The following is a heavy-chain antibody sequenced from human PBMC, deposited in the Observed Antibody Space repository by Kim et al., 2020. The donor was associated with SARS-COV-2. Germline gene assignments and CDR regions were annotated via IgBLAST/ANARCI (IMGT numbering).Heavy chain of an antibody. Sequence: SETLSLTCTVSGGSISSYYWSWIRQPPGKGLEWIGYIYYSGSTNYNPSLKSRVTISVDTSKNQFSLKLSSVTAADTAVYYCAGDKNGRGWAYYYDSSGDDAFDIWGQGTMVTVSS. D-gene: IGHD3-22*01. J-gene: IGHJ3*02. V-gene: IGHV4-59*01. CDR1: GGSISSYY. CDR3: AGDKNGRGWAYYYDSSGDDAFDI. CDR2: IYYSGST.